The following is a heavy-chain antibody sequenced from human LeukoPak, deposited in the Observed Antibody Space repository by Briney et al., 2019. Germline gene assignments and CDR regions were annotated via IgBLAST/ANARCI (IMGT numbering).Heavy chain of an antibody. D-gene: IGHD3-22*01. CDR3: AKAEHYYDSSGYKSRWFDP. CDR1: GFTFSSYA. CDR2: ISGSGGST. J-gene: IGHJ5*02. Sequence: GGSLRLSCAASGFTFSSYAMSWVRQAPGKGLEWVSAISGSGGSTYYADSVKGRFTISRDNSKNTLYLQMNSLRAEDTAVYYCAKAEHYYDSSGYKSRWFDPWGRGTLVTVSS. V-gene: IGHV3-23*01.